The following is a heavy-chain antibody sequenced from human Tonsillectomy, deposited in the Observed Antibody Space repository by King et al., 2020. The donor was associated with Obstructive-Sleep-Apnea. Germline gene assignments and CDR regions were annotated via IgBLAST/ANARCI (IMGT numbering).Heavy chain of an antibody. D-gene: IGHD6-13*01. CDR2: ISWNSGII. CDR3: AKDAPGYSSSCPNWCDP. CDR1: GFTFDDYS. V-gene: IGHV3-9*01. J-gene: IGHJ5*02. Sequence: VQLVESGGGLVQPGRSLRLSCAASGFTFDDYSMHWVRQAPGKGLEWVSGISWNSGIIGYAASVKGRFTISRDNAKNSLYLQMNSLRTEDTALYYCAKDAPGYSSSCPNWCDPWGQGPLVTVSS.